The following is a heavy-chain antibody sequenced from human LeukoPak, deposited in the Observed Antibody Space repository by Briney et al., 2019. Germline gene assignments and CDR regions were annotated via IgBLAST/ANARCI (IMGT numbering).Heavy chain of an antibody. V-gene: IGHV1-58*01. D-gene: IGHD2-2*01. Sequence: ASVKVSCKASGFTFSNSAVQWVRQARGQRLEWIGWIVVGSGNTNYAQKFQERVTIARDVSTNTAYMELSSLRSEDTAVYYCARRHCSSTSCYEYNWFDPWGQGTLVTVSS. J-gene: IGHJ5*02. CDR1: GFTFSNSA. CDR3: ARRHCSSTSCYEYNWFDP. CDR2: IVVGSGNT.